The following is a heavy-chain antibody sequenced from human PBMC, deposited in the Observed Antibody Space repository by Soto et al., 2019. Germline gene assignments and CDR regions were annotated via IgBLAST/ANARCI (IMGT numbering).Heavy chain of an antibody. D-gene: IGHD4-17*01. CDR1: GVTFSSYA. CDR3: ARDQTWHYGDYKGIRAFDI. J-gene: IGHJ3*02. V-gene: IGHV1-69*13. CDR2: IIPIFGTA. Sequence: SGKVSCNASGVTFSSYAISWVRQAPGQGLEWMGGIIPIFGTANYAQKFQGRVTITADESTSTAYMELRSLRSEDTAVYYCARDQTWHYGDYKGIRAFDIWGQGPTVPVSS.